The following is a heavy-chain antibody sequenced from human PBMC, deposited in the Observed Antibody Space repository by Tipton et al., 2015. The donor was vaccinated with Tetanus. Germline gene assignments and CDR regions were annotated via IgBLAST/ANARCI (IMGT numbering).Heavy chain of an antibody. Sequence: TLSLTCTVSGASITTYHWSWLRQPPGKGLEWIGYVSDSGSTYSNPSLRSRIIISVDTSKNQFSLILSSVTAADTAVYYCARATPSGSYFVRYYSMDVWGQGTMVTVSS. D-gene: IGHD3-22*01. J-gene: IGHJ6*02. CDR1: GASITTYH. CDR2: VSDSGST. V-gene: IGHV4-30-4*02. CDR3: ARATPSGSYFVRYYSMDV.